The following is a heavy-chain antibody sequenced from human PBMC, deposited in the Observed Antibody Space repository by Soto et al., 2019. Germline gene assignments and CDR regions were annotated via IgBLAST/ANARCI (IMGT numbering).Heavy chain of an antibody. CDR2: IIPILGIA. Sequence: SVKVSCKASGGTFSSYTISWVRQAPGQGLEWMGRIIPILGIANYAQKFQGRVTITADKSTSTAYMELSSLRSEDTAVYYCARDYEDRSYYYYMDVWGKGTTVTVSS. D-gene: IGHD3-3*01. CDR1: GGTFSSYT. V-gene: IGHV1-69*04. J-gene: IGHJ6*03. CDR3: ARDYEDRSYYYYMDV.